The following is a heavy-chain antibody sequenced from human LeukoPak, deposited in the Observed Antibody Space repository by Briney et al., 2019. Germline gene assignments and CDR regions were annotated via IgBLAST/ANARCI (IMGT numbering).Heavy chain of an antibody. V-gene: IGHV3-21*01. CDR2: ISSSSSYI. CDR3: ARDPPWLEDY. CDR1: GFTFSSYS. D-gene: IGHD6-19*01. J-gene: IGHJ4*02. Sequence: PGGSLRLSCAASGFTFSSYSMNWVRQAPGKGLEWVSSISSSSSYIYYADSVKGRLTISRDNAKNSLYLQMNSLRAEDTAVYYCARDPPWLEDYWGQGTLVTVSS.